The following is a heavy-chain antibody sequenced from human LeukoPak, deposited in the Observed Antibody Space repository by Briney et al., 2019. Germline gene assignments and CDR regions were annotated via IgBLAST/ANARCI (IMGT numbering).Heavy chain of an antibody. V-gene: IGHV4-39*01. CDR1: GDSISSSSYY. CDR2: IYYSGST. J-gene: IGHJ5*02. D-gene: IGHD2-2*01. CDR3: ARTSHCSSTSCLNWFDP. Sequence: PSETLSLTCTVSGDSISSSSYYWGWIRQPPGKGLEWIGRIYYSGSTYYNPSLKSRVTISVDTSKNQFSLKLSSVTAADTAVYYCARTSHCSSTSCLNWFDPWGQGTLVTVSS.